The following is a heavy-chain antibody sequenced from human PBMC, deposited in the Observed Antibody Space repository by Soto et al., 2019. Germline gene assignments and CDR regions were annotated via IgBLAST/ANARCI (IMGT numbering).Heavy chain of an antibody. V-gene: IGHV3-64D*08. Sequence: GGSLRLSCSASGFTFSSYAMHWVRQAPGKGLEYVSAISSNGGSTYYADSVKGRFTISRDNSKNTLYLQMSSLRAEDTAVYYCVNRLRNGKTAEAAFDIWGQGTMVTVSS. CDR1: GFTFSSYA. CDR3: VNRLRNGKTAEAAFDI. CDR2: ISSNGGST. J-gene: IGHJ3*02. D-gene: IGHD3-16*01.